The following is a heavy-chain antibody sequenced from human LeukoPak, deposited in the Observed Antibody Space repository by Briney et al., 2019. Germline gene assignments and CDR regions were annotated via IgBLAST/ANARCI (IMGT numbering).Heavy chain of an antibody. D-gene: IGHD1-26*01. CDR1: RFTFRSYW. J-gene: IGHJ4*02. CDR3: ARADGSHYGLKDY. Sequence: GGSLRLSCAASRFTFRSYWMHWVREAPGKGLVWVSRISPDGTSKSYADSVKGRFTISRDNAKNTLSLQMNSLRAEDTGLYYCARADGSHYGLKDYWGQGTLVTVSS. CDR2: ISPDGTSK. V-gene: IGHV3-74*01.